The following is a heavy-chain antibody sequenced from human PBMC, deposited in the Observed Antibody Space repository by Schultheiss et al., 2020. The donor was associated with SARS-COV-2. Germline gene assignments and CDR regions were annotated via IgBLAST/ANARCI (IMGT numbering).Heavy chain of an antibody. V-gene: IGHV1-3*01. Sequence: ASVKVSCKASGYTFTSYGISWVRQAPGQRLEWMGWINAGNGNTKYSQKFQGRVTITRDTSASTAYMELSSLRSEDTAVYYCARAKQFRELPDAFDIWGQGTMVTVSS. CDR3: ARAKQFRELPDAFDI. CDR1: GYTFTSYG. D-gene: IGHD3-10*01. CDR2: INAGNGNT. J-gene: IGHJ3*02.